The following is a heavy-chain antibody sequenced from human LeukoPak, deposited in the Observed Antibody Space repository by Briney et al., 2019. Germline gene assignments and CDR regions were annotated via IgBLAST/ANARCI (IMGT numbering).Heavy chain of an antibody. J-gene: IGHJ5*02. Sequence: PSETLSLTCTVSGGSISSYYWSWIRQHPGKGLEWIGYIYYSGSTYYNPSLKSRVTISVDTSKNQFSLKLSSVTAADTAVYYCARAPAGIAAAGTIEGFDPWGQGTLVTVSS. CDR1: GGSISSYY. V-gene: IGHV4-59*06. CDR2: IYYSGST. CDR3: ARAPAGIAAAGTIEGFDP. D-gene: IGHD6-13*01.